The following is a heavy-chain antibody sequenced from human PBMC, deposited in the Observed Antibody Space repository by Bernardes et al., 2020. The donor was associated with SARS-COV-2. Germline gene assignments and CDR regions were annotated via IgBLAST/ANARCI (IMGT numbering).Heavy chain of an antibody. CDR2: ITDSGDST. Sequence: GGSLSLSCGASGFTFSTYTMNWVRQAPGKGLEWVSTITDSGDSTYYADSVKGRFTISRDNSKDRLYLQMNSLRAEDTAVYFCAKRRVEWELLHYFDSWGQGTLVTVSS. CDR3: AKRRVEWELLHYFDS. D-gene: IGHD1-26*01. CDR1: GFTFSTYT. J-gene: IGHJ4*02. V-gene: IGHV3-23*01.